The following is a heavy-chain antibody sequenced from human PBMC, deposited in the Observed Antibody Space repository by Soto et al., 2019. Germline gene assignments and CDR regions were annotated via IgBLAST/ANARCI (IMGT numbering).Heavy chain of an antibody. J-gene: IGHJ4*02. D-gene: IGHD1-1*01. Sequence: GGSLRLSCEASGFTFSIYAMSWVRQAPGKGLEWVSAISGSGGSTYYADSVKGRFTISRDNSKNTLYLQMNSLRAEDTAVYYCAKVLQLGHLFDYWGQGTLVTVSS. CDR2: ISGSGGST. CDR1: GFTFSIYA. CDR3: AKVLQLGHLFDY. V-gene: IGHV3-23*01.